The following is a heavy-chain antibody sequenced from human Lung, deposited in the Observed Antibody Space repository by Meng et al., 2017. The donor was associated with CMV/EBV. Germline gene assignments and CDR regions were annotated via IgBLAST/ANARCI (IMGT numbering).Heavy chain of an antibody. D-gene: IGHD6-19*01. Sequence: SXTLSLTCTVSGGSISSSSYYWGWIRQPPGKGLEWIGSIYYSGSTYYNPSLKSRVTISVDTSKNQFSLKLSSVTAADTAVYYCARPDDSSGWYMPFDYWGQGXLVTVSS. CDR2: IYYSGST. J-gene: IGHJ4*02. CDR1: GGSISSSSYY. CDR3: ARPDDSSGWYMPFDY. V-gene: IGHV4-39*01.